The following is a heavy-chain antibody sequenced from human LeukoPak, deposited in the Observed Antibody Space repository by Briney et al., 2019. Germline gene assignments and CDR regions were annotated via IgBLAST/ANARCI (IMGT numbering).Heavy chain of an antibody. CDR1: GFPFSGYW. Sequence: LSGGSLRLSCAASGFPFSGYWMTWVRPVPGKGLEWVSAISGSGGSTYYADSVKGRFTISRDNSKNTLYLQMNSLRAEDTAVYYCAKDHDDILPNQISDWGQGTLVTVSS. D-gene: IGHD3-9*01. J-gene: IGHJ4*02. V-gene: IGHV3-23*01. CDR2: ISGSGGST. CDR3: AKDHDDILPNQISD.